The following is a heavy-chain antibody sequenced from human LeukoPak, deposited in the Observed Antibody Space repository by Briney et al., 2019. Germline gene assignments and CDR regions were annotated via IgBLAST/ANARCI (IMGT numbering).Heavy chain of an antibody. CDR3: AKRGHYSINWYHYFDY. CDR2: VPSNGGSE. J-gene: IGHJ4*02. V-gene: IGHV3-30*18. D-gene: IGHD6-13*01. Sequence: GGSLRLSCAASGFTFTNYGLHWVRQAPGKGLEWVAAVPSNGGSEYYADSVKGRFTISRDNCKNTLFVQMDSLRPDDTAVYYCAKRGHYSINWYHYFDYWGQGTLVTVSS. CDR1: GFTFTNYG.